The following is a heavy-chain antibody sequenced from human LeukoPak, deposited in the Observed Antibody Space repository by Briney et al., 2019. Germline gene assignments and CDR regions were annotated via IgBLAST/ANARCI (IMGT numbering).Heavy chain of an antibody. CDR3: ASFFLGSWYFDL. V-gene: IGHV3-74*01. J-gene: IGHJ2*01. Sequence: GGSLRLSCAASGFTFSSYWMHWVRQAPGKGLVWVSGTNTDGSSTSYADSVKGRFTISRDNAKNTLYLEMNSLRAEDTAVYYCASFFLGSWYFDLWGRGTLVTVSS. CDR1: GFTFSSYW. CDR2: TNTDGSST. D-gene: IGHD7-27*01.